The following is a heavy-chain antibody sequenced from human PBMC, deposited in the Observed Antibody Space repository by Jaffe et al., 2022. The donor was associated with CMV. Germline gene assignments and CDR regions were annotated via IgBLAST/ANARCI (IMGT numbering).Heavy chain of an antibody. D-gene: IGHD1-26*01. Sequence: QVQLQQWGAGLLKPSETLSLTCAVYGGSFSGYYWSWIRQPPGKGLEWIGEINHSGSTNYNPSLKSRVTISVDTSKNQFSLKLSSVTAADTAVYYCARPGALVGATISNWFDPWGQGTLVTVSS. CDR3: ARPGALVGATISNWFDP. J-gene: IGHJ5*02. CDR2: INHSGST. CDR1: GGSFSGYY. V-gene: IGHV4-34*01.